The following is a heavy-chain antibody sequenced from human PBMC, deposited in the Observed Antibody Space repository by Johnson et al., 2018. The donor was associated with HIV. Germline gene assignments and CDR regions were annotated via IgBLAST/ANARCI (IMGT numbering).Heavy chain of an antibody. Sequence: QVQLVESGGGLVQPGGSLRLSCAPSGFKFDDYAMHWVRQAPGKGLEWVAVISYDGSNKYYADSVKGRFTISRDNSKNTLYLQMNSLRAEDTAVYYCARDLGPDGAFDIWGQGTMVTVSS. D-gene: IGHD5-24*01. CDR3: ARDLGPDGAFDI. CDR2: ISYDGSNK. V-gene: IGHV3-30*04. CDR1: GFKFDDYA. J-gene: IGHJ3*02.